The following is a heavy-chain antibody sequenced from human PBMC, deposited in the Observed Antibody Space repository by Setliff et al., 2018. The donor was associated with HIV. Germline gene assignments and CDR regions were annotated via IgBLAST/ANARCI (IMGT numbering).Heavy chain of an antibody. CDR2: MNPDGSNT. J-gene: IGHJ3*02. CDR1: GHSFITYW. CDR3: ARFYGSYDVGGFDI. V-gene: IGHV5-51*01. D-gene: IGHD3-16*01. Sequence: PGESLKISCKGSGHSFITYWIGWVRQRPGKGLEWMGIMNPDGSNTRYSPSFQGQVTISVDESISTAYLQWSSLKASDTAFYYYARFYGSYDVGGFDIWGQGTKVTVSS.